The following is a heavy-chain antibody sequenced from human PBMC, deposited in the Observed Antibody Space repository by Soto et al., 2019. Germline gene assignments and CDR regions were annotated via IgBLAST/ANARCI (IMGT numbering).Heavy chain of an antibody. CDR3: AMDMYSSDYLVKWFGP. CDR1: GFSFSSYA. D-gene: IGHD3-22*01. Sequence: QVRLVESGGGVVQPGGSLRRSCTASGFSFSSYAMYWFRQPPGKGLAWVAVISHDGINKHYADSVKGRVTVSRDNPSHSRDLHLTRLRGEDTPMYYCAMDMYSSDYLVKWFGPWGQGTLVTVSS. J-gene: IGHJ5*02. CDR2: ISHDGINK. V-gene: IGHV3-30-3*01.